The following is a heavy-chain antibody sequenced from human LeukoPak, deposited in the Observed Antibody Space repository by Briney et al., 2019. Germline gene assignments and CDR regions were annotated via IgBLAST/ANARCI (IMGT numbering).Heavy chain of an antibody. Sequence: PSETLSLTCTVSGYSISSGYYWGWIRQPPGKGLEWIGSIYHSGSTYYNPSLKSRVTISVDRSKNQFSLNLSSVTAADTAMYYCARGYMPPWYFDLWGRGTLVTVSS. V-gene: IGHV4-38-2*02. CDR3: ARGYMPPWYFDL. D-gene: IGHD2-8*01. CDR2: IYHSGST. J-gene: IGHJ2*01. CDR1: GYSISSGYY.